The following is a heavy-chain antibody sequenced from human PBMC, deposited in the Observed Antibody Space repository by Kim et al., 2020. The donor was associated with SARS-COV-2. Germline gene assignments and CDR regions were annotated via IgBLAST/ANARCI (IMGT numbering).Heavy chain of an antibody. Sequence: SVKVSCKASGGTFSSYAISWVRQAPGQGLEWMGGIIPIFGTANYAQKFQGRVTITADESTSTAYMELSSLRSEDTAVYYCASTMVYCGGDCYDWFDPWGQGTLVTVSS. CDR1: GGTFSSYA. J-gene: IGHJ5*02. CDR3: ASTMVYCGGDCYDWFDP. CDR2: IIPIFGTA. V-gene: IGHV1-69*13. D-gene: IGHD2-21*02.